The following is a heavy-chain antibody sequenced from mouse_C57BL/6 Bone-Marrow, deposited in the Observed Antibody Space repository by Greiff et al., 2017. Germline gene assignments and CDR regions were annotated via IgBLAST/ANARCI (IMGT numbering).Heavy chain of an antibody. D-gene: IGHD1-1*01. Sequence: EVKLMDSGGGLVKPGGSLKLSCAASGFTFSSYPMSWVRQTPEKRLEWVATISGGGGNTYYPDSVKGRFTISRDNAKNTLYLQMSSLRSEYTALYDCARQEGRTTVVTFDAMDYWGQGTSVTVSS. CDR3: ARQEGRTTVVTFDAMDY. J-gene: IGHJ4*01. CDR1: GFTFSSYP. CDR2: ISGGGGNT. V-gene: IGHV5-9*01.